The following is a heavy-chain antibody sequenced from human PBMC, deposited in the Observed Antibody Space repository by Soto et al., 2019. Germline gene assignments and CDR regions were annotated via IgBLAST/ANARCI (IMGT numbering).Heavy chain of an antibody. CDR2: LSYDGSNK. J-gene: IGHJ4*02. Sequence: QVQLVESGGGVVQPGRSLRLSCAASGFTFSSYAMHWVRQAQGKGLEWVAVLSYDGSNKYYADSVKGRFTISRDNSKNTLYLQLNSLRAEDTAVYYCARPPPYSSSWFYFDYWGQGTLVTVSS. V-gene: IGHV3-30-3*01. CDR3: ARPPPYSSSWFYFDY. CDR1: GFTFSSYA. D-gene: IGHD6-13*01.